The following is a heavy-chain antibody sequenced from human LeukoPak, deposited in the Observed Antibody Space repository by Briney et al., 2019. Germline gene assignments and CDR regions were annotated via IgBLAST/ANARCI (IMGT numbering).Heavy chain of an antibody. CDR2: INPNSGDT. CDR1: GYTFTGYY. V-gene: IGHV1-2*02. D-gene: IGHD3-22*01. J-gene: IGHJ5*02. Sequence: ASVKVSCKASGYTFTGYYMHWVRQAPGQGLEWMGWINPNSGDTNYAQKFQGRVTMTRDTSISTAYMELSRLRYDDTAVYYCARGLVTMIEVISGWFDPWGQGTLVTVSA. CDR3: ARGLVTMIEVISGWFDP.